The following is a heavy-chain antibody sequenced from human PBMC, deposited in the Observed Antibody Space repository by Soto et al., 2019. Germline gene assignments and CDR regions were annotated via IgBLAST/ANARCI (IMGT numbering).Heavy chain of an antibody. CDR3: ARRYGYSFDY. CDR1: GGSLKSGGYY. CDR2: IYYSGST. D-gene: IGHD1-1*01. Sequence: SETLSLTCTFSGGSLKSGGYYWSWSRQPPGKGLEWIGYIYYSGSTNYNPSLKSRVTISVDTSKNQFSLKLSSVTAADTAVYYCARRYGYSFDYWGQGTLVTVPQ. V-gene: IGHV4-61*08. J-gene: IGHJ4*02.